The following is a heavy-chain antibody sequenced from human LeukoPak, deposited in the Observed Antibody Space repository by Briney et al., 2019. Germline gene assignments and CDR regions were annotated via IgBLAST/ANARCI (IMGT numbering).Heavy chain of an antibody. CDR1: GGSISSGGYY. D-gene: IGHD3-3*01. Sequence: PSQTLSLTCTVSGGSISSGGYYWSWIRQHPGKGLEWIGYICYSGSTYYNPSLKSRVTISVDTSKNQFSLKLSSVTAADTAVYYCARESARGYDFWSGPDAFDIWGQGTMVTVSS. J-gene: IGHJ3*02. V-gene: IGHV4-31*03. CDR3: ARESARGYDFWSGPDAFDI. CDR2: ICYSGST.